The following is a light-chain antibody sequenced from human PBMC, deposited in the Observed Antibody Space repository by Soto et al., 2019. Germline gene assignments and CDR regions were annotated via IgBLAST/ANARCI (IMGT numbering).Light chain of an antibody. V-gene: IGKV1-27*01. Sequence: DIQMTQSPSSLSASVGDRVTITCRASQGISNYLLWYQHKPGEVPKLLISAASTLQSGVPSRFSGSGSGTDFTLTISSLQPEDVATYYCQKNNVAPLTFGRGTRVDIK. CDR3: QKNNVAPLT. CDR2: AAS. CDR1: QGISNY. J-gene: IGKJ3*01.